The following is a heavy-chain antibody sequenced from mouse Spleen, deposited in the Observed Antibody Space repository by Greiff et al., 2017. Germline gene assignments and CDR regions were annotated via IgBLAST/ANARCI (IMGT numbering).Heavy chain of an antibody. Sequence: EVKLVESGGGLVKPGGSLKLSCAASGFTFSSYTMSWVRQTPAKRLEWVATISSGGGNTYYPDSLKGRFTISRDNARNTLYLQMSSLRSEDTAMYYCARHYSNLAWFAYWGQGTLVTVSA. CDR1: GFTFSSYT. D-gene: IGHD2-5*01. CDR2: ISSGGGNT. V-gene: IGHV5-9*04. J-gene: IGHJ3*01. CDR3: ARHYSNLAWFAY.